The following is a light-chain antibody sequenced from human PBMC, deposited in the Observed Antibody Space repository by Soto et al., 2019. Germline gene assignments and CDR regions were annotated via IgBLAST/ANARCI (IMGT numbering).Light chain of an antibody. CDR2: DDN. Sequence: QSVLTQPPSVSAAPGQKVTISCSGSSSNIGGNSVSWYQQLPGTAPKLLIYDDNKRPSGIPDRFSGSKSGTSATLGITGFQTGDEADYYCGSYSSGSTLYVFGTGTKVTVL. J-gene: IGLJ1*01. V-gene: IGLV1-51*01. CDR1: SSNIGGNS. CDR3: GSYSSGSTLYV.